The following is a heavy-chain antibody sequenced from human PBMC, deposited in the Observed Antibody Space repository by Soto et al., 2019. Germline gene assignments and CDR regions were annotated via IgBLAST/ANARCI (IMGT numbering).Heavy chain of an antibody. Sequence: GGSLRLSCAASGFTSSSYWIHWVRQAPGKGLVWVSRISNDGSSTNYADSVKGRFTISRDNAKNTVYLQMDSLRAEDTAVYYCARDTYYYDSSDHFSADAFDIWGQGTMVTVSS. CDR3: ARDTYYYDSSDHFSADAFDI. CDR2: ISNDGSST. D-gene: IGHD3-22*01. J-gene: IGHJ3*02. CDR1: GFTSSSYW. V-gene: IGHV3-74*01.